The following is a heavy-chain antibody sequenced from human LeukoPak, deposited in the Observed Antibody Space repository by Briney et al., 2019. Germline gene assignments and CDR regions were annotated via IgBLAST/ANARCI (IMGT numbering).Heavy chain of an antibody. J-gene: IGHJ6*04. CDR2: ISSSGSTI. D-gene: IGHD3-10*01. V-gene: IGHV3-48*03. Sequence: GGSLKLPCAASGFTFSSYEMNWVRQAPGKGLEWVSYISSSGSTIYYADSVKGRFTISRDNVKNSLYLQMNSLRAEDTAVYYCARAPRGVRYYYGMDVWGKGTTVTVSS. CDR1: GFTFSSYE. CDR3: ARAPRGVRYYYGMDV.